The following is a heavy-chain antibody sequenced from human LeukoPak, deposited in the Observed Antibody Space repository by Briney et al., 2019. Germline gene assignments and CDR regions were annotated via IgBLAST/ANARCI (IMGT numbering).Heavy chain of an antibody. CDR3: ARDSGGGYFDF. V-gene: IGHV3-11*04. D-gene: IGHD6-25*01. CDR2: ISTSGSST. CDR1: GFTFSDYY. Sequence: KPGGSLRLSCAASGFTFSDYYMTWIRQGPGKWLEWVSYISTSGSSTYYADSVEGRFTISRDNAKNSLYLQMNSLRPEDTALYYCARDSGGGYFDFWGQGTLVTVSS. J-gene: IGHJ4*02.